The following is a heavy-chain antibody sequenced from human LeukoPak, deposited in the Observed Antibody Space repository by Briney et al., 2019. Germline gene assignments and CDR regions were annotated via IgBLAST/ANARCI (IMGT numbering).Heavy chain of an antibody. V-gene: IGHV1-24*01. CDR1: GYTLTELS. CDR3: ATPSTYYYDSSGYYKY. D-gene: IGHD3-22*01. Sequence: GASVKVSCKVSGYTLTELSMHWVRQAPGQGLEWMGGFDPEDGETIYAQKFQGRVTMTEDTSTDTAYMELSSLRSEDTAVYYCATPSTYYYDSSGYYKYWGQGTLVTVSS. CDR2: FDPEDGET. J-gene: IGHJ4*02.